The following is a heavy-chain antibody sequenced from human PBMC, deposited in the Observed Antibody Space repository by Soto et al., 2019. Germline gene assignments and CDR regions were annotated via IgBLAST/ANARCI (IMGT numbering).Heavy chain of an antibody. D-gene: IGHD6-19*01. CDR2: ISGSGDST. CDR3: AKGVPGIAVAGTGYFQH. CDR1: GFTFSSYA. V-gene: IGHV3-23*01. Sequence: PGGSLRLSCAASGFTFSSYAMSWVRQAPGKGLEWVSGISGSGDSTYYADSVKGRFTISRDNSKNTLYLQMNSLRAKDTAVYYCAKGVPGIAVAGTGYFQHWGQGTLVTV. J-gene: IGHJ1*01.